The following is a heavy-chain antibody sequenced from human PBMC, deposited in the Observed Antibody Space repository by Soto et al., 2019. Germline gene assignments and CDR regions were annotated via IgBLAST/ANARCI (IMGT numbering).Heavy chain of an antibody. D-gene: IGHD4-17*01. CDR2: IWYDGSNK. CDR3: ARDAGPSTVTTGGHFDH. Sequence: QVQLVESGGGVVQPGRSLRLSCAASGFTISGSDMHWVRQAPGKGLEWVAVIWYDGSNKYYADSVKGRFTISRDNSKDTVYLQMNSLRAEDTAVYYCARDAGPSTVTTGGHFDHWGQGTLVTVSS. J-gene: IGHJ4*02. V-gene: IGHV3-33*01. CDR1: GFTISGSD.